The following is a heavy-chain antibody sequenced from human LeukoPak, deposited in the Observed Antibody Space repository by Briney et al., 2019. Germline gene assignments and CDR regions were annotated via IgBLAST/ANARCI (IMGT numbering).Heavy chain of an antibody. Sequence: GAAVKVSCKAAGYTFTSYGISWVRQAPGQGLEWRGGISTYNGNTNNAQKFQGRGTMTRDTSTSKDYMELRSLRSEDKAADYCERAIGDFHFDWLLSSFDYWGQGTLVTVSS. D-gene: IGHD3-9*01. V-gene: IGHV1-18*01. CDR3: ERAIGDFHFDWLLSSFDY. CDR1: GYTFTSYG. CDR2: ISTYNGNT. J-gene: IGHJ4*02.